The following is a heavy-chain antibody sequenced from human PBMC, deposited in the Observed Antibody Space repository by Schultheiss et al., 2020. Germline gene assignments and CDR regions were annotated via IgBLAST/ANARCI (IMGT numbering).Heavy chain of an antibody. CDR2: MNPNSGNT. CDR1: GGTFSSYA. V-gene: IGHV1-8*02. Sequence: GASLKIACKASGGTFSSYAISWVRQAPGQGLEWMGWMNPNSGNTGYAQKFQGRVTMTRNTSISTAYMELSRLRSDDTAVYYCARYYYDSSGYWGQQPDYYYGMDVWGQGTTVTVSS. D-gene: IGHD3-22*01. J-gene: IGHJ6*02. CDR3: ARYYYDSSGYWGQQPDYYYGMDV.